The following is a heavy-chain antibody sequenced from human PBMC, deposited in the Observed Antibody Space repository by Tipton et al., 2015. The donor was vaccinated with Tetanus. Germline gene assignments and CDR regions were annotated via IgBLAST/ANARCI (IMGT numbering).Heavy chain of an antibody. CDR2: ISAYNGNT. D-gene: IGHD2-2*01. Sequence: QLVQSGAEVKKPGASVKVSCKASGYTFTSYGISWVRQAPGQGLEWMGWISAYNGNTNYAQKLQGRVTMTRDTSASTAYMELSSLRSEDTAVYYCARDYCSSTSCYYYYYGMDVWGQGTTVTVSS. CDR3: ARDYCSSTSCYYYYYGMDV. CDR1: GYTFTSYG. J-gene: IGHJ6*02. V-gene: IGHV1-18*01.